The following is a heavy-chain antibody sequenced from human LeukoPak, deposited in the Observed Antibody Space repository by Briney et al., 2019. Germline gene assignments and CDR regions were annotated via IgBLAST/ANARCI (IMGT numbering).Heavy chain of an antibody. V-gene: IGHV1-2*02. CDR1: GYTFTGYY. CDR2: INPNSGGT. D-gene: IGHD7-27*01. J-gene: IGHJ4*02. CDR3: ARDFRPEDWGVDY. Sequence: ASVEVSCKASGYTFTGYYMHWVRQAPGQGLEWMGWINPNSGGTNYAQKFQGRVTMTRDTSISTAYMELSRLRSDDTAVYYCARDFRPEDWGVDYWGQGTLVTVSS.